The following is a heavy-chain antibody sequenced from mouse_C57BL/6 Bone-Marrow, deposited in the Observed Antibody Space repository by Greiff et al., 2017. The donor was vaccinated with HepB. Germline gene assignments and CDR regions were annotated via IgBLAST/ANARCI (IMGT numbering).Heavy chain of an antibody. J-gene: IGHJ4*01. CDR1: GYTFTSYG. Sequence: VKLVESGAELARPGASVKLSCKASGYTFTSYGISWVKQRTGQGLEWIGEIYPRSGNTYYNEKFKGKATLTADKSSSTAYMELRSLTSEDSAVYFCARPMGAMDYWGQGTSVTVSS. CDR2: IYPRSGNT. V-gene: IGHV1-81*01. D-gene: IGHD1-1*02. CDR3: ARPMGAMDY.